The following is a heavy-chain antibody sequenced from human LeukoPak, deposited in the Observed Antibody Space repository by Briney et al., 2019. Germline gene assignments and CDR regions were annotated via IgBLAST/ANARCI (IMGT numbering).Heavy chain of an antibody. J-gene: IGHJ4*02. Sequence: GGSLRLSCAASGFTFSSYWMSWVRQAPGKGLEWVANIKQDGSEKYYVDSVKGRFTISRDNAKNSLYLQMNSLRAEDTAVYYCARDSYGHLYYFDYWGQGTLVTVSS. V-gene: IGHV3-7*01. CDR3: ARDSYGHLYYFDY. D-gene: IGHD5-18*01. CDR1: GFTFSSYW. CDR2: IKQDGSEK.